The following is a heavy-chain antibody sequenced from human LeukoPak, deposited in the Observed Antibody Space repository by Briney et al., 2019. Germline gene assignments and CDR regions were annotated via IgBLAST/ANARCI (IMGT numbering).Heavy chain of an antibody. D-gene: IGHD3-10*01. CDR2: IYYSGST. Sequence: PSETLSLTCTVSGGSISSYYWSWIRQPPGKGLEWIGYIYYSGSTNYNPSLKSRVTISVDTSKNQFSLKLSSVTAADTAVYYCARQGRARGVFGWFDSWGQGTLVTVSS. CDR3: ARQGRARGVFGWFDS. CDR1: GGSISSYY. J-gene: IGHJ5*01. V-gene: IGHV4-59*08.